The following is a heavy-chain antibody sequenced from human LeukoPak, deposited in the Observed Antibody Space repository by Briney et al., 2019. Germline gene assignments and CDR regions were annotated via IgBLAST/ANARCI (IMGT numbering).Heavy chain of an antibody. D-gene: IGHD4-23*01. J-gene: IGHJ3*02. CDR2: ISSSSSYI. CDR3: ARDNFGYGGNLDAFDI. V-gene: IGHV3-21*01. Sequence: GGSLRLSCAASGFTFSSYSMNWVRQAPGKGLEWVSSISSSSSYIYYADSVKGRFTISRNNAKNYLYLQMNSLRAEDTAVYYCARDNFGYGGNLDAFDIWGQGTMVTVSS. CDR1: GFTFSSYS.